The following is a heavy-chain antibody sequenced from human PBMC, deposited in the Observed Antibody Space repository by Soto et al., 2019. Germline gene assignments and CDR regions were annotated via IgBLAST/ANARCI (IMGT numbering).Heavy chain of an antibody. D-gene: IGHD5-12*01. CDR3: ARLYPKVATININHY. Sequence: QLQLQESGPGLVKPSETLSLTCTVSGGSISNSSYYWGWIRQPPGKGLECIGSIYYSGSTYYNPSLKSRVTISVDTSKNQFSLKLSSVTAADTAVYYCARLYPKVATININHYWGQGTLVTVSS. V-gene: IGHV4-39*01. CDR1: GGSISNSSYY. CDR2: IYYSGST. J-gene: IGHJ4*02.